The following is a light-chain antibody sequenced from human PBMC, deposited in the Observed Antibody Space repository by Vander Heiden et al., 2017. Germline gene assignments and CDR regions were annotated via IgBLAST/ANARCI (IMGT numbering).Light chain of an antibody. CDR1: SSDIGSYNF. V-gene: IGLV2-23*02. CDR2: EVT. CDR3: CSYAGSSTWL. Sequence: QSALTQPAPVSGSPGQSITISCTGTSSDIGSYNFVSWYQQNPGKAPKLMISEVTKRPSGVSNRFSGSKSGNTASLTISGLQAADEADYYCCSYAGSSTWLFGTGTKVTVL. J-gene: IGLJ1*01.